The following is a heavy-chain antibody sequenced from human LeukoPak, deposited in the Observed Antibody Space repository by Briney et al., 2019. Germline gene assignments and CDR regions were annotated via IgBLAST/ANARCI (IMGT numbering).Heavy chain of an antibody. CDR2: FYPGNSIP. CDR3: ARCTTWYSGVY. D-gene: IGHD6-13*01. V-gene: IGHV5-51*01. CDR1: GYDFSKYY. Sequence: AGESLKISCKGSGYDFSKYYIGWVRLLPGGGLEWMAVFYPGNSIPTYSPSFQGQVTMSVDNSITTAYLQWSSLKASDTAMYYCARCTTWYSGVYWGQGTLVTVSS. J-gene: IGHJ4*02.